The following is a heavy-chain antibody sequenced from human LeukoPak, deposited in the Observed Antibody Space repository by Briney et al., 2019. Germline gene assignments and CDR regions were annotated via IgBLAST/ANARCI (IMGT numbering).Heavy chain of an antibody. CDR2: IYYSGST. D-gene: IGHD3-16*01. CDR1: GGSISSSSYY. J-gene: IGHJ4*02. CDR3: ARHAGGGANY. Sequence: SETLSLTCTVSGGSISSSSYYWGWIRQPPGKGLEWIGSIYYSGSTYYNPSLKSRVTISVDTSKNQFSLKLSSVTAADTAVYYCARHAGGGANYWGQGTLVTVSS. V-gene: IGHV4-39*01.